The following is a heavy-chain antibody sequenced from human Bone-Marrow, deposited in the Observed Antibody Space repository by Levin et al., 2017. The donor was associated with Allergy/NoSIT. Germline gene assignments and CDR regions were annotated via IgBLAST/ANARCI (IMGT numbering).Heavy chain of an antibody. CDR1: GGSFSGYY. CDR3: ARDPGYSSGWPYYYYYYGMDG. J-gene: IGHJ6*02. Sequence: SQTLSLTCAVYGGSFSGYYWSWIRQPPGKGLEWIGEINHSGSTNYNPSLKSRVTISVDTSKNQFSLKLSSVTAADTAVYYCARDPGYSSGWPYYYYYYGMDGWGQGTTVTVSS. V-gene: IGHV4-34*01. D-gene: IGHD6-19*01. CDR2: INHSGST.